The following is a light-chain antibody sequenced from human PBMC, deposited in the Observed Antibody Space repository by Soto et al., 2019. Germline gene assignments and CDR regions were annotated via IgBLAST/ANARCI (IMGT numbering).Light chain of an antibody. V-gene: IGKV3-20*01. CDR2: GVS. CDR3: QVYGPSPPIT. CDR1: QSVIGRQ. J-gene: IGKJ5*01. Sequence: EIVLTQSPGTLSLSPGERATLSCSASQSVIGRQLAWYQHKPGQAPRLLIYGVSSRATGIPDRFTGSGSGTDFTLTISRLEPEDFAVFYCQVYGPSPPITFGQGTRLEIK.